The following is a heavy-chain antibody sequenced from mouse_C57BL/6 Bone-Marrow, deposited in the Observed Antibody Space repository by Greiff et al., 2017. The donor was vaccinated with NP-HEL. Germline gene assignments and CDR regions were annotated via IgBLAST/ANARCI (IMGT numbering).Heavy chain of an antibody. CDR2: ISDDGSN. V-gene: IGHV3-6*01. CDR3: ARNSNYVIWYFDV. J-gene: IGHJ1*03. CDR1: GYSITSGYY. D-gene: IGHD2-5*01. Sequence: EVKVEESGPGLVKPSQSLSLTCSVTGYSITSGYYWNWIRQSPGNKLEWMGYISDDGSNNYNPSLKNRISITRDTSKNQFFLKLNSVTAEDTATYYCARNSNYVIWYFDVWGTGTTVTVSS.